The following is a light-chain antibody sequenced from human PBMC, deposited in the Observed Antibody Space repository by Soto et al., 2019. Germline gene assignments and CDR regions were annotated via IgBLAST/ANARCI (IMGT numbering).Light chain of an antibody. CDR2: DAS. V-gene: IGKV1-5*01. CDR3: QQYNIYSWT. CDR1: QSISSW. Sequence: DTEMTQSHSTLSANVGDRVTITCRASQSISSWLAWYQQRPGKAPKLLIYDASSLQNWVPSRFSGSGSGTEFTLTISSLQPDDIATYYCQQYNIYSWTFGQGTKVDIK. J-gene: IGKJ1*01.